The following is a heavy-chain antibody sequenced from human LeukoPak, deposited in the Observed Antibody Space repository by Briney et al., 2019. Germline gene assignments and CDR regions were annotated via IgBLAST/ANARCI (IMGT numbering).Heavy chain of an antibody. Sequence: PGGSLRLSCVASGFTFSGYSMNWVRQVPGRGLEWLSYISSGSRTIYYADSVKGRFTIFRDNAQNSLFFQMSSLRVDDTAVYFCARESITGDRDFDYWGQGTLITVSS. V-gene: IGHV3-48*01. D-gene: IGHD7-27*01. CDR2: ISSGSRTI. CDR1: GFTFSGYS. CDR3: ARESITGDRDFDY. J-gene: IGHJ4*02.